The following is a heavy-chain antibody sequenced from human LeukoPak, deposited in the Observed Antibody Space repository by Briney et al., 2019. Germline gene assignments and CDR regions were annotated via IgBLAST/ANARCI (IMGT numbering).Heavy chain of an antibody. CDR2: IYYSGST. J-gene: IGHJ2*01. V-gene: IGHV4-39*07. D-gene: IGHD3-3*01. Sequence: SETLSLTCTVSGGSISSGTYSWAWIRQPPVKTLEWIGTIYYSGSTHYSPSLNSRVTISVDTSKNQFSLKLSSVTAADTAVYYCARVVRSPWYFDLWGRGTLVTVSS. CDR1: GGSISSGTYS. CDR3: ARVVRSPWYFDL.